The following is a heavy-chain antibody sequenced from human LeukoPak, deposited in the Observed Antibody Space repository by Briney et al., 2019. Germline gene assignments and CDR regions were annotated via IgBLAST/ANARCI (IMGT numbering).Heavy chain of an antibody. CDR3: ARDRYGDYAAEPVIDY. Sequence: PGGSLRLSCAASGFTFSSYAMSWVRQAPGKGLEWVSAISGSGGSTYYADSVKGRFTISRDNSKNTLYLQMNSLRAEDTAVYYCARDRYGDYAAEPVIDYWGQGTLVTVSS. V-gene: IGHV3-23*01. CDR2: ISGSGGST. J-gene: IGHJ4*02. D-gene: IGHD4-17*01. CDR1: GFTFSSYA.